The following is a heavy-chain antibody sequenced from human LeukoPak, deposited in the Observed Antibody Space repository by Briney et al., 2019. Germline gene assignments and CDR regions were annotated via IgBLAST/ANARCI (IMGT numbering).Heavy chain of an antibody. V-gene: IGHV3-21*01. CDR2: ISSSGSYI. J-gene: IGHJ4*02. CDR1: GFTFTTYS. CDR3: ARSDYFDY. Sequence: GGSLRLSCAASGFTFTTYSMNWVRQTPGKGLEWVSSISSSGSYIYYAESVKDRFTISRDNAKNSLYLQMNSLRAEDTALYYCARSDYFDYWSQGTLVTVSS.